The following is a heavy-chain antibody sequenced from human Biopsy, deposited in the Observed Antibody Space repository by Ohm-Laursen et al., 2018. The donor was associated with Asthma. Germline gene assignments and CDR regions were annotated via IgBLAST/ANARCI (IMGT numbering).Heavy chain of an antibody. V-gene: IGHV1-69*13. CDR3: ARKAGSCISRTCYSLDF. Sequence: SVKVSCKSLGGTFNTYVIGWVRQVPGQGLEWMGGINSVFGTTTYPQKFQDRVTITADDSTSTVYMELSSLRSEDTAVYYCARKAGSCISRTCYSLDFWGQGTLVTVSS. D-gene: IGHD2-2*01. CDR2: INSVFGTT. J-gene: IGHJ4*02. CDR1: GGTFNTYV.